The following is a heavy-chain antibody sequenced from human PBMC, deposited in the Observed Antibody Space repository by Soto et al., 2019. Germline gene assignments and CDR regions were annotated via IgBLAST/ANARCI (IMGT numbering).Heavy chain of an antibody. CDR1: AFMFSNYA. CDR2: ISGNGGLT. CDR3: VKEGIYYIEGRFDS. D-gene: IGHD3-10*01. J-gene: IGHJ4*02. Sequence: EAQLLESGGDSIQPAGSLRLSCAASAFMFSNYAMSWVRQAPGKGLEWVSGISGNGGLTYYADSVKGRFTITRDNTKNTVDLQMISLRVEDTARYDCVKEGIYYIEGRFDSWGQGAPVTVSS. V-gene: IGHV3-23*01.